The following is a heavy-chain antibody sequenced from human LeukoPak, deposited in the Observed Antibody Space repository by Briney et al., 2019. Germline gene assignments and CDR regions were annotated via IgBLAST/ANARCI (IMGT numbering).Heavy chain of an antibody. D-gene: IGHD3-22*01. CDR3: AREGYYDSSGYYPMLDAFDI. J-gene: IGHJ3*02. CDR2: IIPILGIA. Sequence: VKVSCKASGGTFSSYAISWVRQAPAQGLEWMGSIIPILGIANYAQKFQGRVTNTADKSTSTAYMELSSLRSDDTAVYYCAREGYYDSSGYYPMLDAFDIWGQGTMVTVSS. V-gene: IGHV1-69*04. CDR1: GGTFSSYA.